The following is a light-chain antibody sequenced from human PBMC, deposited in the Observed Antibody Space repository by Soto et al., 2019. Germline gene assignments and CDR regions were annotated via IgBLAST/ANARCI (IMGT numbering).Light chain of an antibody. CDR3: QQRSDWLT. CDR2: DAS. J-gene: IGKJ4*01. Sequence: ETVLTQSPATLSLSPVENAXLXXRASQSVSNYLAWXXQTPGXXPXXLIYDASYRATGIPARFSGGGSGTDFPLSISSLEPEDSAVYYCQQRSDWLTFGGGTKVDI. CDR1: QSVSNY. V-gene: IGKV3-11*01.